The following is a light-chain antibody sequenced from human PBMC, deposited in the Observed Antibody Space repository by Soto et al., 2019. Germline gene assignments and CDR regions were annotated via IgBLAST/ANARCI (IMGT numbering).Light chain of an antibody. V-gene: IGKV1-5*03. CDR2: NAS. CDR3: QQYDNESWT. Sequence: DIQMTQSPSTLSASVGDRVIITCRASQSITTWLAWYQQKPGKAPNLLIYNASTLKSGVPSRFSGSGSGTEFTLTISSLHPDDFATYYCQQYDNESWTFGQGTKVEIK. CDR1: QSITTW. J-gene: IGKJ1*01.